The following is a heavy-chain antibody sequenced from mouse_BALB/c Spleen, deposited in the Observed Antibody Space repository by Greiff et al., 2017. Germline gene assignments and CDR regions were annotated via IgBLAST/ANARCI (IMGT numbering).Heavy chain of an antibody. Sequence: VQLVESGAELARPGASVKLSCKASGYTFTSYWMQWVKQRPGQGLEWIGAIYPGDGDTRYTQKFKGKATLTADKSSSTAYMQLSSLASEDSAVYYCAIYGNYEDYYAMDYWGQGTSVTVSS. V-gene: IGHV1-87*01. CDR3: AIYGNYEDYYAMDY. J-gene: IGHJ4*01. CDR2: IYPGDGDT. D-gene: IGHD2-1*01. CDR1: GYTFTSYW.